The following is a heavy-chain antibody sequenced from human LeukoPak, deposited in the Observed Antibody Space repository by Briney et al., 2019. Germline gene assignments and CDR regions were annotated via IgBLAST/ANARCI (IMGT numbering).Heavy chain of an antibody. CDR2: IFPSGGEI. CDR3: ARWGPYSSSSVYYHYYMDV. J-gene: IGHJ6*03. CDR1: GFTFSTFA. V-gene: IGHV3-23*01. D-gene: IGHD6-6*01. Sequence: GGSLRLSCEASGFTFSTFAMIWVRQPPGKGLEWVSSIFPSGGEIHYADSVRGRFTISRDNSKSTLSLQMNSLRAEDTAVYYCARWGPYSSSSVYYHYYMDVWGKGTTVTVSS.